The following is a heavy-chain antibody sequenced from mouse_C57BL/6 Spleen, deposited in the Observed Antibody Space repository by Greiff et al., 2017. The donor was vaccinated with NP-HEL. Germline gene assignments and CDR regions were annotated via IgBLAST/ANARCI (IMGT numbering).Heavy chain of an antibody. CDR1: GYTFTSYD. Sequence: QVHVKQSGPELVKPGASVKLSCKASGYTFTSYDINWVKQRPGQGLEWIGWIYPRDGSTKYNEKFKGKATLTVDTSSSTAYMELHSLTSEDSAVYFCANYDYDWDYAMDYWGQGTSVTVSS. J-gene: IGHJ4*01. CDR3: ANYDYDWDYAMDY. D-gene: IGHD2-4*01. CDR2: IYPRDGST. V-gene: IGHV1-85*01.